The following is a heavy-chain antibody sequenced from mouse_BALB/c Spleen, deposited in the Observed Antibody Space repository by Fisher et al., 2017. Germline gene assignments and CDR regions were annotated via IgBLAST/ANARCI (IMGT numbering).Heavy chain of an antibody. J-gene: IGHJ4*01. CDR3: ARLGEMDY. Sequence: KFKGKATLTVDKSSSTAYMELSSLTSEDSAVYYCARLGEMDYWGQGTSVTVSS. V-gene: IGHV1-26*01.